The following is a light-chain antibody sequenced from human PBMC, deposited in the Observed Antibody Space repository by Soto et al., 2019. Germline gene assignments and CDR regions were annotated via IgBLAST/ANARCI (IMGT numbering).Light chain of an antibody. CDR2: DAS. Sequence: DIQMTQSPSTLSASLGDRVTITCRASQTVNAWLAWYQHKPGKAPKPLIYDASILESGGPARFSGSGSGTEFILTISSLQPDDVGTYYCQQYNTHSGTFGQGTKVEIK. CDR3: QQYNTHSGT. CDR1: QTVNAW. V-gene: IGKV1-5*01. J-gene: IGKJ1*01.